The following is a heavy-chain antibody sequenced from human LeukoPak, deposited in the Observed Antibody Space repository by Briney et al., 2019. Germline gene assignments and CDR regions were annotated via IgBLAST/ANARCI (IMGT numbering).Heavy chain of an antibody. CDR2: IYYSGST. Sequence: SETLSLTCTVSGGSISSSSYYWGWIRQPPGKGLEWIGGIYYSGSTYYNPSLKSRVTISVDTSKNQFSLKLSSVTATDTAVYYCARLYGSGSYFLTPLDYWGQGTLVTVSS. V-gene: IGHV4-39*01. CDR3: ARLYGSGSYFLTPLDY. J-gene: IGHJ4*02. CDR1: GGSISSSSYY. D-gene: IGHD3-10*01.